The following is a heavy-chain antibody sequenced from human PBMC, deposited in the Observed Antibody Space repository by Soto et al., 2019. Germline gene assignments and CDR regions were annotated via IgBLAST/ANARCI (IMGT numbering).Heavy chain of an antibody. V-gene: IGHV3-48*02. CDR2: ITSDTKTI. D-gene: IGHD6-19*01. CDR1: GFTFSVYS. J-gene: IGHJ4*02. Sequence: EVQLVESGGDLVQREGSLRLSCVASGFTFSVYSMNWVRQAPGKGLEWFSYITSDTKTIKYADSVKCRFTISRDNAKNSVYLQMNSLRDEDTAVYYCARSVEGHFDYWGQGTVVTVSS. CDR3: ARSVEGHFDY.